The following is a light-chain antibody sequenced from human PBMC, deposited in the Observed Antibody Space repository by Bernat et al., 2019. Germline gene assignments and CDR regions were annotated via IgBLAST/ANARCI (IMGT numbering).Light chain of an antibody. V-gene: IGKV1D-13*01. CDR1: QGISSA. CDR3: QQFNNYPLT. J-gene: IGKJ4*01. Sequence: AIQLTQSPSSLSASVGDIVTITCRSSQGISSALAWYQQKPGKPPKLLIYDASSLESGVPSRFSGSGSGTDFTLTISSLQPEDFATYYCQQFNNYPLTFGGGTKVEIK. CDR2: DAS.